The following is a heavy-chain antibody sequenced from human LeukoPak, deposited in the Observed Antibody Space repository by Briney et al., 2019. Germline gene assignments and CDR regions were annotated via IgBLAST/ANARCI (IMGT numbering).Heavy chain of an antibody. CDR1: GFTFSTYW. CDR2: ISYDGDNT. V-gene: IGHV3-74*01. D-gene: IGHD3-10*01. Sequence: PGGSLRLSCAASGFTFSTYWMHWVRQAPGKELVWVSRISYDGDNTNYADSVKGRFTISRDNSKNTLYLEVISLTAEDTAVYYCAKDDAWLRFGEWSQGTLVTVSS. CDR3: AKDDAWLRFGE. J-gene: IGHJ4*02.